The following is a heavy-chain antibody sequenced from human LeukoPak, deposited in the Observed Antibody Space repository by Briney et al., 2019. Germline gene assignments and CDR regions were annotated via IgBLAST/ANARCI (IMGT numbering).Heavy chain of an antibody. CDR2: IIPIFGSA. Sequence: GASVKVSCKASGGTFSSYAISWVRQAPGQGLGWMGGIIPIFGSANYAQKFQGRVTITADESTSTAYMELSSLRSEDTAVYYCARDYYDSSGYSFDYWGQGTLVTVSS. CDR1: GGTFSSYA. CDR3: ARDYYDSSGYSFDY. J-gene: IGHJ4*02. D-gene: IGHD3-22*01. V-gene: IGHV1-69*13.